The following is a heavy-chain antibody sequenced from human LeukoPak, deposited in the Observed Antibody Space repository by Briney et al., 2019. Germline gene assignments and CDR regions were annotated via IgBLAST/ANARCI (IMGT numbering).Heavy chain of an antibody. CDR3: AKDRTGGFTISYHFDY. D-gene: IGHD3-9*01. Sequence: GGSLRLSCVAFGFTFSHYWMSWVRQTPGQGLEWVANINQDGDHKYYVDSVKGRFTISRDNAKNSLYLQMNSLGAEDTAVYYCAKDRTGGFTISYHFDYWGQGTLVTVSS. V-gene: IGHV3-7*01. J-gene: IGHJ4*02. CDR1: GFTFSHYW. CDR2: INQDGDHK.